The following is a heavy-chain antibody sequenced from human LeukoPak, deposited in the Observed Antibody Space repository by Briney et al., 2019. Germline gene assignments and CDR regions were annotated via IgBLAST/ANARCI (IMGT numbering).Heavy chain of an antibody. CDR1: GFTFSTYA. V-gene: IGHV3-30*04. Sequence: GGSLRLSCAASGFTFSTYAMHWVRQAPGKGLEWVGLVTSNGRTKYYADSVKGRFTVSRDDSKNTLYLQMNSLGAEDTAVYYCARIFSAYLYYFDYWGQGTQVTVSS. CDR3: ARIFSAYLYYFDY. CDR2: VTSNGRTK. D-gene: IGHD2-21*01. J-gene: IGHJ4*02.